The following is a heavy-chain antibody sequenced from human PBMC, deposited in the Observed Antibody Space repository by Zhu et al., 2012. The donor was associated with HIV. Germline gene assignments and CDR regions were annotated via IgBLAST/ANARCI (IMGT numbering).Heavy chain of an antibody. Sequence: QVQLEESGPGLVKPSETLSLTCIVSGGSISSSSYYWGWIRQPPREGTGVDWEYLLWRQDLLQSGPQESTHHVRRHAQEPVLPETEICDRADTAIYYCARRPNVLRGPSNGFDIWGQGTMVTVSS. CDR2: LLWRQD. CDR3: ARRPNVLRGPSNGFDI. V-gene: IGHV4-39*01. J-gene: IGHJ3*02. CDR1: GGSISSSSYY. D-gene: IGHD3-10*01.